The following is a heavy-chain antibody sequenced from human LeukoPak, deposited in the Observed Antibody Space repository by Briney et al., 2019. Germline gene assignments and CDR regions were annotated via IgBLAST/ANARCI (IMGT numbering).Heavy chain of an antibody. CDR2: ISYDGSSK. CDR1: GFTFSSYG. Sequence: PGGSLRLSCAASGFTFSSYGMHWVRQAPGKGLEWVAVISYDGSSKYYADSVEGRFTISRDNSKNTLYLQMNSLRAEDTAVYYCAKDLGSMVRGVYYYYGMNVWGQGTTVTVSS. CDR3: AKDLGSMVRGVYYYYGMNV. V-gene: IGHV3-30*18. D-gene: IGHD3-10*01. J-gene: IGHJ6*02.